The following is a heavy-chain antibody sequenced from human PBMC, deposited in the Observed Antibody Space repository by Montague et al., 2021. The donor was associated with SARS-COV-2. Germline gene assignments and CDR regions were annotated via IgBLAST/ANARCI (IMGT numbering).Heavy chain of an antibody. Sequence: SETLSLTCAVYGGSFSGYHWNWIRQPPGKGLEWIGEINHGGITNYNPSLKSRLTISADTSKNQFSLKLSSVTAADTAVYYCARHGRRWLQIRPNYFDYWGQGTLVTVSS. CDR2: INHGGIT. D-gene: IGHD5-24*01. V-gene: IGHV4-34*01. CDR1: GGSFSGYH. J-gene: IGHJ4*02. CDR3: ARHGRRWLQIRPNYFDY.